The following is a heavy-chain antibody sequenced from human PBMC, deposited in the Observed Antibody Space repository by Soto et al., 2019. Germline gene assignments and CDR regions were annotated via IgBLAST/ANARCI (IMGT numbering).Heavy chain of an antibody. CDR2: ISHDGGT. V-gene: IGHV4-34*01. J-gene: IGHJ6*02. CDR1: VGSFDDVY. CDR3: ARGQLVWYGDLTPYYRDMDV. D-gene: IGHD3-10*01. Sequence: SETLSLTCAFYVGSFDDVYWSWVRQSPGKGLEWIGEISHDGGTNYSPSLASRISISADTSKNQFSLHLKSVTAADTGLYYCARGQLVWYGDLTPYYRDMDVWGQGTTVTVSS.